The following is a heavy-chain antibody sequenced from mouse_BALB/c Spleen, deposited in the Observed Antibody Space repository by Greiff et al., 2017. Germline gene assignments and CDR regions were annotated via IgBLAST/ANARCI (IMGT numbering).Heavy chain of an antibody. CDR2: ISSGGST. V-gene: IGHV5-6-5*01. Sequence: EVQVVESGGGLVKPGGSLKLSCAASGFTFSSYAMSWVRQTPEKRLEWVASISSGGSTYYPDSVKGRFTISRDNARNILYLQMSSLRSEDTAMYYCAIPNYYGSSYGYAMDYWGQGTSVTVSS. D-gene: IGHD1-1*01. CDR3: AIPNYYGSSYGYAMDY. J-gene: IGHJ4*01. CDR1: GFTFSSYA.